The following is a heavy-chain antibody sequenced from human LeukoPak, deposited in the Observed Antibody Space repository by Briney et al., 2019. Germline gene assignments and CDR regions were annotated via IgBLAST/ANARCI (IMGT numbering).Heavy chain of an antibody. V-gene: IGHV4-31*03. D-gene: IGHD4-17*01. J-gene: IGHJ3*02. CDR1: GGSISSGGYY. CDR2: IFYSGST. Sequence: PSETLSLTCTVSGGSISSGGYYWSWIRQHPGKGLEFIGYIFYSGSTYYNPSLKSRVTISVDRSKNQFSLKLTSVTAADTAVYYCARAFPFDDYGDPDAFDIWGQGTMVTVSS. CDR3: ARAFPFDDYGDPDAFDI.